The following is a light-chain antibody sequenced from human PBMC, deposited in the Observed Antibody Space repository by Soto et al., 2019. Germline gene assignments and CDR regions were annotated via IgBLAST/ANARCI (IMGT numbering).Light chain of an antibody. V-gene: IGLV2-14*01. CDR3: SSYTRIYTLLYV. Sequence: QSVLTQPASVSGSPGQSITISCTGTSSDIGGHNHVSWYQQHPGKAPKLMIYEVRNRPSGVSNRFSGSKSGNTASLTISGLQAEDEADYYCSSYTRIYTLLYVFGTGTKLTVL. CDR1: SSDIGGHNH. J-gene: IGLJ1*01. CDR2: EVR.